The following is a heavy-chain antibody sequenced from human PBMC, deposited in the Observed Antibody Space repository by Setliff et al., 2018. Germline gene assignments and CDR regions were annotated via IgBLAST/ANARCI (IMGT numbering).Heavy chain of an antibody. CDR3: AKVNNRFWSGYYPYYYGMDV. Sequence: GGSLRLSCAASGFTFSSYAMSWVRQAPGKGLEWVSAISGSGGSTYYADSVKGRFTISRDNSKNTLYLQMNSLRAEDTAVYYCAKVNNRFWSGYYPYYYGMDVWGQGTTVTVS. J-gene: IGHJ6*02. CDR2: ISGSGGST. V-gene: IGHV3-23*01. CDR1: GFTFSSYA. D-gene: IGHD3-3*01.